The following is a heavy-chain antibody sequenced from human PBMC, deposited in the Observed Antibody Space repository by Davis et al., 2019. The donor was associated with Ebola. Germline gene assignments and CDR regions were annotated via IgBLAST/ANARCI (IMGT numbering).Heavy chain of an antibody. V-gene: IGHV3-7*01. CDR2: IKQDGSEK. D-gene: IGHD4-23*01. Sequence: PGGSLRLSCAASGFTFSSYWMSWVRQAPGKGLEWVANIKQDGSEKYYVDSVKGRFTISRDNAKNSLYLQMNSLRAEDTAVYYCARELWVVTPLQPDYWGQGTLVTVSS. J-gene: IGHJ4*02. CDR3: ARELWVVTPLQPDY. CDR1: GFTFSSYW.